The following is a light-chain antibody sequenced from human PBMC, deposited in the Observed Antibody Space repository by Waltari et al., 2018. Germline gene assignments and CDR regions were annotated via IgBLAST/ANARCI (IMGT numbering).Light chain of an antibody. CDR3: ATWDDSLNAWV. Sequence: QSVLTQSPSASGTPGQRVTISCSGSSSNIGANYVYWYQQFPGTAPRLLIYRSYKRPSGVPDRFSGSKSGTSESLAISGLRSEDEADYYCATWDDSLNAWVFGGGTRLTAL. V-gene: IGLV1-47*01. CDR1: SSNIGANY. CDR2: RSY. J-gene: IGLJ3*02.